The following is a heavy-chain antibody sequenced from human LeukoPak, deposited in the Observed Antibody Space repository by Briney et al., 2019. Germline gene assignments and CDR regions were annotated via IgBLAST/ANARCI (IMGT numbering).Heavy chain of an antibody. J-gene: IGHJ2*01. V-gene: IGHV5-51*01. CDR1: GYKFSSHW. D-gene: IGHD2-8*01. Sequence: GESLKISCKGSGYKFSSHWIAWVRQMPGKGLEWMGIIYPDDSDARYSPSFQGQVTISADKSISTAYLQWNSLKASDTATYYCARSPDASVHWYFNLWGRGTLLTVSS. CDR2: IYPDDSDA. CDR3: ARSPDASVHWYFNL.